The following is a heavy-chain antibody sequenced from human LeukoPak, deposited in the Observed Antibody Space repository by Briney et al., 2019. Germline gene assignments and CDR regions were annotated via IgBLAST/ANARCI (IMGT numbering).Heavy chain of an antibody. Sequence: SETLSLTCAVYGGSFSGYYWSWIRQPPGKGLEWIGEINHSGSTNYNPSLKSRVTISVDTSKNQFSLKLSSVTAADTAVYYCARNRYYYYMDAWGKGTTVTVSS. J-gene: IGHJ6*03. CDR1: GGSFSGYY. CDR2: INHSGST. CDR3: ARNRYYYYMDA. D-gene: IGHD1-14*01. V-gene: IGHV4-34*01.